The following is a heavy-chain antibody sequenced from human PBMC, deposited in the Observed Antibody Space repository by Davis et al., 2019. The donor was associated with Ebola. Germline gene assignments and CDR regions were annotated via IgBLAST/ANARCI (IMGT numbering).Heavy chain of an antibody. CDR3: ARSGGSSWYYFDY. J-gene: IGHJ4*02. V-gene: IGHV1-2*02. CDR2: INPNSGGT. CDR1: GYTFTGYY. D-gene: IGHD6-13*01. Sequence: ASVKVSCKASGYTFTGYYIHWVRQAPGQGLEWMGWINPNSGGTNYAQKFQGRVTMTRDTSISTAYMELSRLRSDDTAVYYCARSGGSSWYYFDYWGQGTLVTVSS.